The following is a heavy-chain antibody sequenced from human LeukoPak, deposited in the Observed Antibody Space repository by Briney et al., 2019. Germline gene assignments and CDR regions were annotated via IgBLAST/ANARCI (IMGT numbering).Heavy chain of an antibody. CDR3: AREGYCTNGECYRGNFDY. CDR2: ISYSGST. J-gene: IGHJ4*02. Sequence: PSETLSLTCTVSGGSISSYYWSWIRQPPGKGLEWIGYISYSGSTNYNPSLKSRVTISGDTSKNQFSLKLSSVTAADTAVYYCAREGYCTNGECYRGNFDYWGQGTLVTVSS. D-gene: IGHD2-8*01. CDR1: GGSISSYY. V-gene: IGHV4-59*01.